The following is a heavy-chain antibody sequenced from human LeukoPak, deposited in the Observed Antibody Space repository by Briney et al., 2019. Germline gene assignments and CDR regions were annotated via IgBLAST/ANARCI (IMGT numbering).Heavy chain of an antibody. Sequence: ASVKVSCKASGYTFTRHAIHWVRQAPGQRLEWMGWINAGNGDTKYSQKFQGRVTFTGDTSASTAYMELSSLKSEDTAVYYCATVTRGATLDHWGQGTLVTVSS. D-gene: IGHD4-23*01. V-gene: IGHV1-3*01. CDR1: GYTFTRHA. CDR2: INAGNGDT. J-gene: IGHJ5*02. CDR3: ATVTRGATLDH.